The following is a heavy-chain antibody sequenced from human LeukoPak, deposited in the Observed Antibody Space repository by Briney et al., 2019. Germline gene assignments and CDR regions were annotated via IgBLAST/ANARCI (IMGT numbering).Heavy chain of an antibody. J-gene: IGHJ4*02. CDR3: ARDIL. CDR2: ISSSSSYI. CDR1: GFTFSSYS. Sequence: PGESLTLSCAASGFTFSSYSMNWVRQAPGKGLEWVSSISSSSSYIYYAHSVKGRFTISRDNAKNSLYLQMNSLRAEDTAVYYCARDILWGQGTLVTVSS. V-gene: IGHV3-21*01.